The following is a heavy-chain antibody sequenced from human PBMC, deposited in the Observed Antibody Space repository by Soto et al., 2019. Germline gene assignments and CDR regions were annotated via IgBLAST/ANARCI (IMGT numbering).Heavy chain of an antibody. CDR3: AKTGLATISRIDAFDI. J-gene: IGHJ3*02. D-gene: IGHD5-12*01. CDR2: ISWNSGSI. V-gene: IGHV3-9*01. CDR1: GFTFDDYA. Sequence: GGSLRLSCAASGFTFDDYAMHWVRQAPGKGLEWVSGISWNSGSIGYADSVKGRFTISRDNAKNSLYLQMNSLRAEDTALYYCAKTGLATISRIDAFDIWGQGTMVTVSS.